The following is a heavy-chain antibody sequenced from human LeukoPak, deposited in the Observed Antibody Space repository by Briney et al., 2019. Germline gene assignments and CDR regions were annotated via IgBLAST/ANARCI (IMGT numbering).Heavy chain of an antibody. Sequence: ASVKVSCXASGYTFTNYGISWVRQARGQGLEWMAWISAYNGNTNYAQKLQGKVTMTTDTSTSTAYMELRSLRSDDTAVYYCARDAYCSSTSCYGDYWGQGTLVTVSS. CDR3: ARDAYCSSTSCYGDY. J-gene: IGHJ4*02. CDR2: ISAYNGNT. CDR1: GYTFTNYG. D-gene: IGHD2-2*01. V-gene: IGHV1-18*01.